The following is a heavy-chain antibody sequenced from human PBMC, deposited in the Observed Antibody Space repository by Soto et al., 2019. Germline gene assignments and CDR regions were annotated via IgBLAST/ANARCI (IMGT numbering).Heavy chain of an antibody. CDR1: GGSISSGDYY. D-gene: IGHD3-22*01. Sequence: QVQLQESGPGLVKPSQTLSLTCTVSGGSISSGDYYWSWIRHHPGKGLEWIGYIYSSGSTYYNPSLRSRVTISADTSKNQFSLRLSSVTAADTAVYYCVRYYDYDTSRNDAFEIWGQRTMVTVSS. CDR2: IYSSGST. V-gene: IGHV4-31*03. J-gene: IGHJ3*02. CDR3: VRYYDYDTSRNDAFEI.